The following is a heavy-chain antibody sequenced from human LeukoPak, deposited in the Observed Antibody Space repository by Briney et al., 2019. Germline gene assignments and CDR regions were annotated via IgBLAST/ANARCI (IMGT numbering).Heavy chain of an antibody. CDR3: ARVVVGALYFDY. D-gene: IGHD1-26*01. J-gene: IGHJ4*02. CDR2: ISAYNGNT. Sequence: PXQXXXXMGWISAYNGNTNYAQKLQGRVTMTTDTSTSTAYMELRSLRSDDTAVYYCARVVVGALYFDYWGQGTLVTVSS. V-gene: IGHV1-18*01.